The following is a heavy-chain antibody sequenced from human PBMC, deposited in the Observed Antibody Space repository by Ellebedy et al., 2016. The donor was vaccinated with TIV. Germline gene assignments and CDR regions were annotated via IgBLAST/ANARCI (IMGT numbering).Heavy chain of an antibody. V-gene: IGHV4-59*01. CDR1: SDSINDYF. Sequence: PSETLSLTCTVSSDSINDYFWSWIRQPPGRGLEWIGHVYHTGRASYNPSLKSRVTISVDTSEHQFSLEVNSVTAADTAVYYCARGSRSLWFGELLPHYDYWGQGTLVTVSS. CDR3: ARGSRSLWFGELLPHYDY. D-gene: IGHD3-10*01. CDR2: VYHTGRA. J-gene: IGHJ4*02.